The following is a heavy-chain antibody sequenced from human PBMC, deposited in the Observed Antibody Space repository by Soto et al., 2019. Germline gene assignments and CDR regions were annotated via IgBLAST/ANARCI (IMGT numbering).Heavy chain of an antibody. J-gene: IGHJ6*02. CDR1: GFAFSLYG. D-gene: IGHD1-1*01. CDR3: ARGTGHYYYGMDV. V-gene: IGHV3-33*01. CDR2: IWYDGSDK. Sequence: QVLLVESGGGVVQPGRSLRLSCAASGFAFSLYGIHWVRQAPGKGLEWLAIIWYDGSDKYYADSVKGRFTISRDNSKNTLYLQMSSLRAEDTAVYYCARGTGHYYYGMDVWGQGTTVTVSS.